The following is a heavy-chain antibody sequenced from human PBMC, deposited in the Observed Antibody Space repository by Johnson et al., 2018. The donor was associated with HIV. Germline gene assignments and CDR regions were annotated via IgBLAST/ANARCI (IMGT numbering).Heavy chain of an antibody. V-gene: IGHV3-33*08. CDR1: GFTFDDYG. CDR2: IWYDGSNK. CDR3: AREGVSGSYYDAFDL. Sequence: QVQLVESGGGVVRPGGSLRLSCAASGFTFDDYGMSWVRQAPGKGLEWVAVIWYDGSNKYYADSVKGRFTISRDNSKNTLFLKMDSLRADDTAVYYCAREGVSGSYYDAFDLWGQGTMVTVSS. D-gene: IGHD1-26*01. J-gene: IGHJ3*01.